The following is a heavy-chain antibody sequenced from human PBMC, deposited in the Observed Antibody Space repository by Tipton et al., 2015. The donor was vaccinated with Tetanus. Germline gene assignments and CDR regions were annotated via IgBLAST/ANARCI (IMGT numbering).Heavy chain of an antibody. CDR1: GYTFTGYY. D-gene: IGHD3-22*01. CDR3: ARDRGDYIYYGMDV. J-gene: IGHJ6*02. CDR2: IDPNSGGT. V-gene: IGHV1-2*02. Sequence: QLVQSGAEMKKPGASVKVSCKASGYTFTGYYIYWVRQAPGQGLEWMGWIDPNSGGTVYAQKLQGRVTMTRDTSISTAYMDLRSLRSDDTAVYYCARDRGDYIYYGMDVWGPGTTVPVS.